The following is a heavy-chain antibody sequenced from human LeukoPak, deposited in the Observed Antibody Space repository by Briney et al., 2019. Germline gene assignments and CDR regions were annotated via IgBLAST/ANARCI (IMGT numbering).Heavy chain of an antibody. CDR1: GFTFSSYG. J-gene: IGHJ4*02. CDR2: ISGSGGST. CDR3: AKGQDNVITMIYNY. V-gene: IGHV3-23*01. D-gene: IGHD3-22*01. Sequence: GRSLRLSCAASGFTFSSYGMSWVREAPGKGLEWVSAISGSGGSTYYADSVKGRFTISRDNSKNTLYLQMNSLRAEDTAVYYCAKGQDNVITMIYNYWGQGTLVTVSS.